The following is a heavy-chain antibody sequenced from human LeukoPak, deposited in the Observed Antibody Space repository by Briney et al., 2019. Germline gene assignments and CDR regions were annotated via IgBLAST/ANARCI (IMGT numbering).Heavy chain of an antibody. CDR3: AGDQRGYCSGGSCDSFVY. CDR1: GYTFTSYG. J-gene: IGHJ4*02. V-gene: IGHV1-18*01. Sequence: ASVKVSCKASGYTFTSYGLSWVRQAPGQELEWMGWISAYNGNTHYAQKPQGRVPMNTDPSTSTAYMELRSLRSGDAAVYYCAGDQRGYCSGGSCDSFVYWGQGTLVTVSS. D-gene: IGHD2-15*01. CDR2: ISAYNGNT.